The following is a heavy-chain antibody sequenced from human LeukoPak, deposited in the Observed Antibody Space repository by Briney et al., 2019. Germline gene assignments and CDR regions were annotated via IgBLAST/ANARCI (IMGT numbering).Heavy chain of an antibody. CDR1: GGSISSGGYY. V-gene: IGHV4-30-2*01. CDR2: IYHSGST. Sequence: SETLSLTCTVSGGSISSGGYYWSWIRQPPGKGLEWIGYIYHSGSTYYNPSLKSRVTISVDRSKNQFSLKLSSVTAADTAVYYCASLRFYYYYMDVWGKGTTVTVSS. D-gene: IGHD3-3*01. CDR3: ASLRFYYYYMDV. J-gene: IGHJ6*03.